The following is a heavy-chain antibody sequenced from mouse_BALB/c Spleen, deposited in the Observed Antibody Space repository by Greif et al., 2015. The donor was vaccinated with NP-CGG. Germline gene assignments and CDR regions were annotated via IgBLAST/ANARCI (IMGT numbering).Heavy chain of an antibody. CDR3: ARREYGNYVWFAY. Sequence: VQLQQSGPGLVQPSQSLSITCTVSGFSLTSYGVHWVRQSPGKGLEWLGVIWSGGGTDYNAAFISRLSISKDNSKSXVFFKMNSLQANATAICYCARREYGNYVWFAYWGQGTLVTVSA. J-gene: IGHJ3*01. V-gene: IGHV2-2*02. D-gene: IGHD2-10*02. CDR1: GFSLTSYG. CDR2: IWSGGGT.